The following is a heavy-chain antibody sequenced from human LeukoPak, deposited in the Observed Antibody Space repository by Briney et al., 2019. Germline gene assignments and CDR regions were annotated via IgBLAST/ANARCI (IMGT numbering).Heavy chain of an antibody. J-gene: IGHJ6*02. V-gene: IGHV3-66*01. CDR1: GFTVSSNY. CDR3: ARDRTYDDYYYGMDV. CDR2: IYSGGST. D-gene: IGHD5-12*01. Sequence: GGSLRLSCAASGFTVSSNYMSWVRQAPGKGLEWVSVIYSGGSTYYADSVKGRFTISRDNSKNTLYLQMNSLRAEDTAVYYCARDRTYDDYYYGMDVWGQGTTVTVSS.